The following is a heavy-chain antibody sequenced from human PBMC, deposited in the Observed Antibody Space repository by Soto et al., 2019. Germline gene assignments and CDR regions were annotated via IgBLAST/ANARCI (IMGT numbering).Heavy chain of an antibody. D-gene: IGHD6-6*01. CDR1: GGSISGYY. CDR2: IYYSGST. Sequence: SETLSLTCTVSGGSISGYYWSWIRQPPGKGLEWIGYIYYSGSTNYNPSLKSRVTISVDTSKNQFSLKLSSVTAADTAVYYCARDSSSSHRGYYYYYMDVWGKGTTVTVSS. J-gene: IGHJ6*03. CDR3: ARDSSSSHRGYYYYYMDV. V-gene: IGHV4-59*01.